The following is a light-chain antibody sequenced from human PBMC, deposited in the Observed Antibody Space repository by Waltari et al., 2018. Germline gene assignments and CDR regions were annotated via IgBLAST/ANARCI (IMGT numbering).Light chain of an antibody. CDR1: QNIGDGY. V-gene: IGKV3-20*01. J-gene: IGKJ3*01. CDR3: QHYVNSGFT. Sequence: EIVLTQSPATLSLSPGERATLSCRASQNIGDGYLAWYQQKLGQPPRLLIYGTSIRATGIPNRFSGSGSGTDFTLTISKLEPEDFGVYYCQHYVNSGFTFCPGTKVDIK. CDR2: GTS.